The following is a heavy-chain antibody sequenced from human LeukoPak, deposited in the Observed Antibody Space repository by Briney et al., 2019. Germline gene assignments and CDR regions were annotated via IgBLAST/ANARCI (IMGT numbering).Heavy chain of an antibody. Sequence: PSETLSLTCTVSGGSISSSSYYWGWIRQPPGKGLEWIGSIYYSGSTYYNPSLKSRVTISVDTSKNQFSLKLSSVTAADTAVYYCTRYSGYDWLYYYGMDVWGQGTTVTVSS. CDR1: GGSISSSSYY. CDR3: TRYSGYDWLYYYGMDV. J-gene: IGHJ6*02. CDR2: IYYSGST. D-gene: IGHD5-12*01. V-gene: IGHV4-39*01.